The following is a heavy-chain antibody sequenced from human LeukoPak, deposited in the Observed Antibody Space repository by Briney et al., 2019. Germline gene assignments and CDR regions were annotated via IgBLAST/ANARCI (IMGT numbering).Heavy chain of an antibody. Sequence: GRSLRLSCAASGFTFSSYGMHWVRQAPGKGLEWVAVISYDGSNKYYADSVKGRFTISGDNSKNTLYLQMNSLRAEDTAVYYCAKGDVDTAMVRGYWGQGTLVTVSS. CDR1: GFTFSSYG. CDR3: AKGDVDTAMVRGY. CDR2: ISYDGSNK. D-gene: IGHD5-18*01. V-gene: IGHV3-30*18. J-gene: IGHJ4*02.